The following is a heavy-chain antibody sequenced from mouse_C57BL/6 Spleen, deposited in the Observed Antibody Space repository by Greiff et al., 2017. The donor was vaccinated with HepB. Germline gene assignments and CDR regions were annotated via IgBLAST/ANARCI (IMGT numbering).Heavy chain of an antibody. CDR1: GYTFTSYW. J-gene: IGHJ4*01. CDR2: IDPSDSYT. Sequence: QVQLQQPGAELVKPGASVKLSCKASGYTFTSYWMQWVKQRPGQGLEWIGEIDPSDSYTNYNQKFKGKATLTVDTSSSTAYMQLSSLTSEDSAVYYCARDSYSNPRYAMDYWGQGTSVTVSS. CDR3: ARDSYSNPRYAMDY. V-gene: IGHV1-50*01. D-gene: IGHD2-5*01.